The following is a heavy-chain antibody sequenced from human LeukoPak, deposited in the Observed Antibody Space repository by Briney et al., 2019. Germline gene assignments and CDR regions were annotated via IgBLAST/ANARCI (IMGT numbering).Heavy chain of an antibody. D-gene: IGHD2-21*02. J-gene: IGHJ4*02. Sequence: APVKVSCKASGGTFSSYAISWVRQAPGQGLEWMGRIIPILGIANYAQKFQGRVTITADKSTSTAYMELSSLRSEDTAVYYCAREGEVVVVTAIGPNYFDYWGQGTLVTVSS. CDR2: IIPILGIA. V-gene: IGHV1-69*04. CDR3: AREGEVVVVTAIGPNYFDY. CDR1: GGTFSSYA.